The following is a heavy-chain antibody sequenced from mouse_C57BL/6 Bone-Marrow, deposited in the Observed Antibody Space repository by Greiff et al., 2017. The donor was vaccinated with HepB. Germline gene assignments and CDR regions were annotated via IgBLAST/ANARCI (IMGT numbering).Heavy chain of an antibody. D-gene: IGHD2-10*01. CDR3: AEEDSYYCSYSAAWIAY. CDR2: ISDGGSYT. J-gene: IGHJ3*01. CDR1: GFTFSSYA. Sequence: EVMLVESGGGLVKPGGSLKLSCAASGFTFSSYAMSWVRQTPEKRLEWVATISDGGSYTYYPDNVKGRFTISRDNAKNNLYLQMNHLKSEDTAMCSRAEEDSYYCSYSAAWIAYWGQGTLVTVSA. V-gene: IGHV5-4*03.